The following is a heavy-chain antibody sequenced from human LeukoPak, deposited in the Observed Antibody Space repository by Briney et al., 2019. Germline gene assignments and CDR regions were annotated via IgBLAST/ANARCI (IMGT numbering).Heavy chain of an antibody. J-gene: IGHJ4*02. D-gene: IGHD6-13*01. CDR1: GGSISSNY. Sequence: SETLSLTCTVSGGSISSNYWSWIRQPPRQGLEWIGYIHYSGSTNYNPSLKSRVTISVDTSKNQFSLKLSSVTAADTAVYYCARGYSSSTVGYWGQGTLVTVSS. CDR3: ARGYSSSTVGY. CDR2: IHYSGST. V-gene: IGHV4-59*01.